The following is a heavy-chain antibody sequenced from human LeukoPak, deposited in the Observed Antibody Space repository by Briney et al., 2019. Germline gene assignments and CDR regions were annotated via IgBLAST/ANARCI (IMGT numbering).Heavy chain of an antibody. V-gene: IGHV4-28*01. Sequence: ASDTLSLTCAVSGYSITSSSWWGWIRQPPGKGLEWIGYIYHSGTTYYNPSLQSRVTMSVDTSKNQFSLKLSSVTAVDTAVYYCARKENVYYYFDYWGQGTLVTVSS. CDR1: GYSITSSSW. CDR2: IYHSGTT. D-gene: IGHD3-10*01. J-gene: IGHJ4*02. CDR3: ARKENVYYYFDY.